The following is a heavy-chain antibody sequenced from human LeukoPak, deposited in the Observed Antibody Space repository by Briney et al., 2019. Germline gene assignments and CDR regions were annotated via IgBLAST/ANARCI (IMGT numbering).Heavy chain of an antibody. CDR3: ARVSAYCSGDFCLDDFDF. V-gene: IGHV4-38-2*01. J-gene: IGHJ3*01. CDR2: IYNSGST. D-gene: IGHD2-21*01. Sequence: PSETLTLTCAVSGYSISSGYYWGCLRQPPGKGVEWIGSIYNSGSTYYNPSLKSRVTMSVDTSKNQFSLKLNSVTATDTAVYYCARVSAYCSGDFCLDDFDFWGQGTLVTVSS. CDR1: GYSISSGYY.